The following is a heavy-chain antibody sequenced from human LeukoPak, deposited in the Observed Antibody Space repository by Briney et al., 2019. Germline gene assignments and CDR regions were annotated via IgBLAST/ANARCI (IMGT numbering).Heavy chain of an antibody. CDR3: ARDHRLGAAGTRTNHFDY. J-gene: IGHJ4*02. D-gene: IGHD6-13*01. V-gene: IGHV1-69*13. Sequence: SVKVSCKASGGTFSSYAISWVRQAPGQGLEWMGGIIPIFGTANYAQKFQGRVTITADESTSTAYMELSSLRSDDTAVYYCARDHRLGAAGTRTNHFDYWGQGTLVTVSS. CDR1: GGTFSSYA. CDR2: IIPIFGTA.